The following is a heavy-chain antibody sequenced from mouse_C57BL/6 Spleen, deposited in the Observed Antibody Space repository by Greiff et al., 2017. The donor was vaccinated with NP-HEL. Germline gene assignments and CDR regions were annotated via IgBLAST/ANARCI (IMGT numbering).Heavy chain of an antibody. CDR3: TRDGYGSSWFAY. J-gene: IGHJ3*01. V-gene: IGHV5-9-1*02. CDR2: ISSGGDYI. D-gene: IGHD1-1*01. Sequence: EVQLQESGEGLVKPGGSLKLSCAASGFTFSSYAMSWVRQTPEKRLEWVAYISSGGDYIYYADTVKGRFTISRDNARNTLYLQMSSLKSEDTAMYYCTRDGYGSSWFAYWGQGTLVTVSA. CDR1: GFTFSSYA.